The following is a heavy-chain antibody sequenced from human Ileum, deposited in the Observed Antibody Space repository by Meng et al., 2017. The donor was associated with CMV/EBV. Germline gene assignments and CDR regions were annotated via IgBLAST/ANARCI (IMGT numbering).Heavy chain of an antibody. V-gene: IGHV1-69*05. CDR3: ARAHSIRGYYYDSSGS. CDR1: TFSSYA. J-gene: IGHJ5*02. CDR2: IIPIFGTA. D-gene: IGHD3-22*01. Sequence: TFSSYAISWVRQAPGQGLEWMGGIIPIFGTANYAQKFQGRVTITTDESTSTAYMELSSLRSEDTAVYYCARAHSIRGYYYDSSGSWGQGTLVTVSS.